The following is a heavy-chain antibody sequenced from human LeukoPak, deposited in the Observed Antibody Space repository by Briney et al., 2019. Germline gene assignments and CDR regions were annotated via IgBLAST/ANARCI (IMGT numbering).Heavy chain of an antibody. V-gene: IGHV1-46*01. CDR3: ARDLGPPTTSDPPTVD. Sequence: ASVKVSCKASGYSFTSHYMHWVRQAPGQGLEWMGLINPSGSSTLYAQKFQGRVTMTRDMSTSTAYMELRSLRSDDTAVYYCARDLGPPTTSDPPTVDWGQGTLVTVSS. CDR1: GYSFTSHY. D-gene: IGHD1-14*01. CDR2: INPSGSST. J-gene: IGHJ4*02.